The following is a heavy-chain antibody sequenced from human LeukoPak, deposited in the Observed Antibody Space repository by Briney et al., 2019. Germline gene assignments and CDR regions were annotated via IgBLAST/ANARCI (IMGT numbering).Heavy chain of an antibody. CDR1: GFTFSSYW. CDR3: ARGPDYGDYPGLDY. V-gene: IGHV3-74*01. CDR2: INTDGSST. D-gene: IGHD4-17*01. Sequence: GGSLRLSCAASGFTFSSYWMHWVRQAPGKGLVWVSRINTDGSSTSYADSVKGRFTISRDNAKNTLYLQMNGLRAEDTAVYYCARGPDYGDYPGLDYWGQGTLVTVSS. J-gene: IGHJ4*02.